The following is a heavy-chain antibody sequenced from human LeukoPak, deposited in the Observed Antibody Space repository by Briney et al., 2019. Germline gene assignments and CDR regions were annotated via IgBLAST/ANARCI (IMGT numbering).Heavy chain of an antibody. J-gene: IGHJ3*02. CDR2: IWYDGSNK. V-gene: IGHV3-33*01. CDR3: ASGYYGSGVDAFDI. D-gene: IGHD3-10*01. Sequence: GGSLRLSCAASGFTSSSYGMHWVRQAPGKGLEWVAVIWYDGSNKYYADSVKGRFTISRDNSKNTLYLQMNSLRAEDTAVYYCASGYYGSGVDAFDIWGQGTMVTVSS. CDR1: GFTSSSYG.